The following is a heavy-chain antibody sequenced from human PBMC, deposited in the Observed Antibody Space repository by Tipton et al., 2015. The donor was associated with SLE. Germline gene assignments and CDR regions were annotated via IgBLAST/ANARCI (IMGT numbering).Heavy chain of an antibody. V-gene: IGHV4-4*07. D-gene: IGHD6-13*01. CDR2: VSPSGGT. CDR1: GGSLNNHF. CDR3: ARAGSSSWSGGRVWYFDY. Sequence: TLSLTCTVSGGSLNNHFCSWIRQSAGKGLEWIGRVSPSGGTNYNPSLKSRVTMSVDTSRNQFSLNLSSLTAADTAVYFCARAGSSSWSGGRVWYFDYWGQGTLVTVSS. J-gene: IGHJ4*02.